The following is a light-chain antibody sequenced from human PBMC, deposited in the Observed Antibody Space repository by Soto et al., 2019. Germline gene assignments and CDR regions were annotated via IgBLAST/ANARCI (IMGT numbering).Light chain of an antibody. CDR2: AAS. V-gene: IGKV1-39*01. Sequence: DIQMTQSPSSLSASIGDRVTITCRPSQSVTSNLNWYQQKFGETPKLLMYAASNLQGGVPSRFSGSGSGTDFTLTISSLQPEDFATYYCQQYYSSPYTFGQGTKLEV. CDR1: QSVTSN. CDR3: QQYYSSPYT. J-gene: IGKJ2*01.